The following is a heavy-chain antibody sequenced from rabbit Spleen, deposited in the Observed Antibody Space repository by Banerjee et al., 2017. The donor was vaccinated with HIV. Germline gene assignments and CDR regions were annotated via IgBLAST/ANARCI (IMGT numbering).Heavy chain of an antibody. J-gene: IGHJ6*01. D-gene: IGHD8-1*01. CDR3: ARDTGTSFSTYGMDL. CDR1: GFSFSSNW. CDR2: IAAGSSGTT. V-gene: IGHV1S45*01. Sequence: LEESGGGLVKPGGTLTLTCTVSGFSFSSNWICWVRQAPGKGLEWIACIAAGSSGTTYYATWATGRFTISKTSSTTVTLQMTSLTAADTATYFCARDTGTSFSTYGMDLWGQGTLVTVS.